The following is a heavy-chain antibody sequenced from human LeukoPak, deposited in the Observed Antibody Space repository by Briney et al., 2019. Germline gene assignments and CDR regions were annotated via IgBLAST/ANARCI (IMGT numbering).Heavy chain of an antibody. Sequence: GGSLRLSCAASGFIFSDFGMHWVRQAPDKGVEWVAVVWFDGTNRYYAASVKGRFTVSRDNSKNTLDLQMSSLRAEDTAIYYCARGQITGTTNWFDYWGQGTLVTVSS. V-gene: IGHV3-33*01. CDR2: VWFDGTNR. CDR3: ARGQITGTTNWFDY. J-gene: IGHJ4*02. CDR1: GFIFSDFG. D-gene: IGHD1-7*01.